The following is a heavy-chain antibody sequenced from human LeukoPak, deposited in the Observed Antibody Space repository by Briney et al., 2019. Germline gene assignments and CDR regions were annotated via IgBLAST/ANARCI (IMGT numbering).Heavy chain of an antibody. D-gene: IGHD6-13*01. CDR2: IRSKAYGGTT. J-gene: IGHJ3*02. CDR1: GFTFGDYA. V-gene: IGHV3-49*04. Sequence: GGSLRLSCTASGFTFGDYAMSWVRQAPGKGLEWVGFIRSKAYGGTTEYAASVKGRFTISRDDSKSIAYLQMNSLKTEDTAVYYCTRGGLGLSSSWYPDTDAFDIWGQGTMVTVSS. CDR3: TRGGLGLSSSWYPDTDAFDI.